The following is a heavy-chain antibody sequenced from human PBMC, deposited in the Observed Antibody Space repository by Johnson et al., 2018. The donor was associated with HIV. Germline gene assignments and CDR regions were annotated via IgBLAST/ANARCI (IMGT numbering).Heavy chain of an antibody. D-gene: IGHD1-26*01. J-gene: IGHJ3*02. CDR1: RFTFNSSA. Sequence: QVQLVESGGGVVQPGRSLRLSCAASRFTFNSSAMHWVRQAPAKGLQWVAVISYDGSDKDYADSVKGRFTISRDSSKNTLYLQMNSLRVEDTAFYYCARDGWEQRGETVGDGFDIWGQGTMVTVSS. CDR2: ISYDGSDK. V-gene: IGHV3-30*04. CDR3: ARDGWEQRGETVGDGFDI.